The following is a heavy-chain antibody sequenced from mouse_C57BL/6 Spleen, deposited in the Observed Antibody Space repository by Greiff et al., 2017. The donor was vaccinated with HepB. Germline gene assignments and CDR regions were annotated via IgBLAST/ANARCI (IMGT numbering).Heavy chain of an antibody. D-gene: IGHD3-2*01. Sequence: EVKLQESGGGLVQPGGSLKLSCAASGFTFSDYYMYWVRQTPEKRLEWVAYISNGGGSTYYPDTVKGRFTISRDNAKNTLYLQMSRLKSEDTAMYYCARHRQLGAMDYWGQGTSVTVSS. J-gene: IGHJ4*01. CDR2: ISNGGGST. V-gene: IGHV5-12*01. CDR3: ARHRQLGAMDY. CDR1: GFTFSDYY.